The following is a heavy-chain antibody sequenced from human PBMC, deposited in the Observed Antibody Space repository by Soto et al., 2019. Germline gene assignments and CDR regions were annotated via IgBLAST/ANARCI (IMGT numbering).Heavy chain of an antibody. CDR1: GYTFTSYG. Sequence: QVQLVQSGAEVKKPGASVKVSCKASGYTFTSYGISWVRQAPGQGLEWMGWISAYNGNTHYAQKLQCRVTMTTDTATSTAYMELRSLRSDDTAVYDCAIDWAAAIPFAYWGQGTLVTVSS. J-gene: IGHJ4*02. D-gene: IGHD6-13*01. V-gene: IGHV1-18*01. CDR3: AIDWAAAIPFAY. CDR2: ISAYNGNT.